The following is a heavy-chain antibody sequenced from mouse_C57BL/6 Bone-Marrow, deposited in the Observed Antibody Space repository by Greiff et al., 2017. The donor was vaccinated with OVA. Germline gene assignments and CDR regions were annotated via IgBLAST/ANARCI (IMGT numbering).Heavy chain of an antibody. Sequence: EVQGVESGGGLVKPGGSLKLSCAASGFTFSDYGMHWVRQAPEKGLEWVAYISSGSSTIYYADTVKGRVTISRDNAKNTLFVQLTSLRSEDTAMYYCARVYYGFAYWGQGTLLTVSA. CDR3: ARVYYGFAY. D-gene: IGHD2-1*01. CDR2: ISSGSSTI. V-gene: IGHV5-17*01. J-gene: IGHJ3*01. CDR1: GFTFSDYG.